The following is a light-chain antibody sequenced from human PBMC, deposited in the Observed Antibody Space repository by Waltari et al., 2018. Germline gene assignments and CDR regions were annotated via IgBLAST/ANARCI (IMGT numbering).Light chain of an antibody. V-gene: IGLV2-8*01. Sequence: QSALTQPPSASGSPGQSVTISCTGTSSDVGGYNYVSWYQQHPGQAPKFLIYEVSKRPSWVPDRFSGSKSGNPASLTVSGLQAEDEADYYCSSYAGNNVVFGGGTKLTVL. J-gene: IGLJ2*01. CDR2: EVS. CDR1: SSDVGGYNY. CDR3: SSYAGNNVV.